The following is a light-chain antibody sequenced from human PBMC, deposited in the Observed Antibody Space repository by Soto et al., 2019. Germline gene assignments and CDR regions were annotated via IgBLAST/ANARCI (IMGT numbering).Light chain of an antibody. CDR1: SSDVGGYNY. CDR2: EVS. J-gene: IGLJ3*02. Sequence: QSALTQPPSASGSPGQSVTISCTGTSSDVGGYNYVSWYQQHPGKAPKAMIYEVSKRPSGVPDRFSGSKSGNTASLTVSGLQADDEADYYCSSYAGSNNWVFGGGTKLTVL. V-gene: IGLV2-8*01. CDR3: SSYAGSNNWV.